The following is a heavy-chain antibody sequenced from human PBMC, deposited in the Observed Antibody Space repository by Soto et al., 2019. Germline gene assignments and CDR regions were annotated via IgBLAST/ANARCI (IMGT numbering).Heavy chain of an antibody. CDR3: ARGAKVVALYYYYGMDV. Sequence: SETLSLTCTVSGGSISSYYWSWIRQPPGKGLEWTGYIYYSGSTNYNPSLKSRVTISVDTSKNQFSLKLSSVTAADTAVYYCARGAKVVALYYYYGMDVWGQGTTVTVS. D-gene: IGHD3-22*01. V-gene: IGHV4-59*01. CDR1: GGSISSYY. J-gene: IGHJ6*02. CDR2: IYYSGST.